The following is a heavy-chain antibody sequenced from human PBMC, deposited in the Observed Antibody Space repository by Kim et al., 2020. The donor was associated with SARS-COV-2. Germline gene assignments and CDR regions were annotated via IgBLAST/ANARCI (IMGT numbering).Heavy chain of an antibody. CDR1: GGSISTYY. CDR3: ARDQPTFRGNYSPVDGMDV. Sequence: SETLSLTCTVSGGSISTYYWSWIRQPPGKGLEWIGFISYSGSTNYNPSLKSRVTISVDTSKNQFSLKLNSVTAADTAVYYGARDQPTFRGNYSPVDGMDV. CDR2: ISYSGST. V-gene: IGHV4-59*01. J-gene: IGHJ6*01. D-gene: IGHD1-26*01.